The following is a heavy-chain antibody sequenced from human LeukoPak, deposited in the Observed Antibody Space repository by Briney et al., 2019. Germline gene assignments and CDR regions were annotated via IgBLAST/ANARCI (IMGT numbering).Heavy chain of an antibody. V-gene: IGHV1-2*02. J-gene: IGHJ4*02. D-gene: IGHD2-15*01. CDR1: GYTFTGYY. CDR3: ARGYCSGGSCYGPISLPDY. CDR2: INPNSGGT. Sequence: GASVKVSCKASGYTFTGYYMHWVRQAPGQGLEWMGWINPNSGGTNYAQKFQGRVTMTRDTSISTVYMELSRLRSDDTAVYYCARGYCSGGSCYGPISLPDYWGQGTLVTVSS.